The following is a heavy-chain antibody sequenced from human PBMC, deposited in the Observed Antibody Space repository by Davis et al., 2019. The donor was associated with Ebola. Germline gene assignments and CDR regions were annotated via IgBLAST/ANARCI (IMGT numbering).Heavy chain of an antibody. CDR2: IYYSGST. V-gene: IGHV4-61*01. Sequence: PSETLSLTCTVSGGSVSSGSYYWSWIRQPPGKGLEWIGYIYYSGSTNYNPSLKSRVTISVDTSKNQFSLKLSSVTAADTAVYYCARGVSSSWYGPLFDYWGQGTLVTVSS. D-gene: IGHD6-13*01. J-gene: IGHJ4*02. CDR1: GGSVSSGSYY. CDR3: ARGVSSSWYGPLFDY.